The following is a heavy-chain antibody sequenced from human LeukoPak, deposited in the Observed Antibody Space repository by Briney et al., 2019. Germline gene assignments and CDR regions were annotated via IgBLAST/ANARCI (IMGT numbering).Heavy chain of an antibody. CDR3: AREGYASDAFDI. J-gene: IGHJ3*02. CDR2: ISYDGSNK. D-gene: IGHD5-12*01. CDR1: GLTFSSYA. V-gene: IGHV3-30*04. Sequence: GRSLRLSRAASGLTFSSYAMHWVRQAPGKGLEWVAVISYDGSNKYYADSVKGRFTISRDNSKNTLYLQMNSLRAEDTAVYYCAREGYASDAFDIWGQGTMVTVSS.